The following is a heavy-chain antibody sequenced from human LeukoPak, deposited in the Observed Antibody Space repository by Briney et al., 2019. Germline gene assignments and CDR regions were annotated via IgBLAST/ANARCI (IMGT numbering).Heavy chain of an antibody. J-gene: IGHJ4*02. V-gene: IGHV3-30*03. CDR1: GFTFSSYG. CDR2: ISYDGSNK. Sequence: PGRSLRLSCAASGFTFSSYGMHWVRQAPGKGLEWVAVISYDGSNKYYADSVKGRFTISRDNSKNTLYLQMNSLRAEDTAVYYCAREGGNYDSSGYYPPALDYWGQGTLVTVSS. CDR3: AREGGNYDSSGYYPPALDY. D-gene: IGHD3-22*01.